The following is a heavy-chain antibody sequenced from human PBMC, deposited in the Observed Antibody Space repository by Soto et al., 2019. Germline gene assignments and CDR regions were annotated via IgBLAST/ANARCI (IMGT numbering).Heavy chain of an antibody. J-gene: IGHJ5*02. Sequence: PSETLSLTCTFSGCSISSGDYYLSWIRQPPGKGLEWIGYIYYSGSTYYNPSLKSRVTISVDTSKNQFSLKLSSVTAADTAVYYCARDLYCSGGSCWVGWFDPWGQGTLVTVSS. CDR1: GCSISSGDYY. D-gene: IGHD2-15*01. CDR2: IYYSGST. CDR3: ARDLYCSGGSCWVGWFDP. V-gene: IGHV4-30-4*02.